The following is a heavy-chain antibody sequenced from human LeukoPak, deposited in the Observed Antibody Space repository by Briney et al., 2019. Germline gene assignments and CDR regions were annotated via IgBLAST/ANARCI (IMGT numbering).Heavy chain of an antibody. J-gene: IGHJ6*04. D-gene: IGHD2-2*01. V-gene: IGHV3-9*01. Sequence: GGSLRLFCAASGFTFDDYAMHWVRQAPGKALEWVSGISWYSCSIVYADSVKGRFTISRDNAKNSLYLQMNSLRAEDTALYYCAKDLTVGVVPAGLPNDYYGMDVWGKGTTVTVSS. CDR2: ISWYSCSI. CDR3: AKDLTVGVVPAGLPNDYYGMDV. CDR1: GFTFDDYA.